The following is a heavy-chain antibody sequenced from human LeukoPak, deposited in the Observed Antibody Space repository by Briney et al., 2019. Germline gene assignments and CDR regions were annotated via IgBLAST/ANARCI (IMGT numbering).Heavy chain of an antibody. CDR3: ASPYYGSGHDAFDI. D-gene: IGHD3-10*01. V-gene: IGHV5-51*01. Sequence: GESLKISCKGSGYTFTNYWIGWVRQMPGKGLEFMGIIYPGDSDTRYSPSFQGQVTISADKSISTAYLQWSSLKASDTAMYYCASPYYGSGHDAFDIWGQGTMVTVSS. CDR2: IYPGDSDT. J-gene: IGHJ3*02. CDR1: GYTFTNYW.